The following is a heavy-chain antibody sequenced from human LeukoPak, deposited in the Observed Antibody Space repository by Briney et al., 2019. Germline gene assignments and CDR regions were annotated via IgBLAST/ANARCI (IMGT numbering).Heavy chain of an antibody. D-gene: IGHD3-9*01. CDR3: ARGGAVDILTGFQY. CDR2: IIPILDVT. CDR1: GGTFTNYA. V-gene: IGHV1-69*04. Sequence: SVKVSCKASGGTFTNYAINWVRQAPGQGREWMGRIIPILDVTNYAQKFQGRVTITADQSTSTAYMELSSLRSEDTAVYYCARGGAVDILTGFQYWGQGTLVTVSS. J-gene: IGHJ4*02.